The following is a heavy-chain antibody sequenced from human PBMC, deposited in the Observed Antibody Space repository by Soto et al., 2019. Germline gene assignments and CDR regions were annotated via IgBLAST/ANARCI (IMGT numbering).Heavy chain of an antibody. CDR2: IWYDGSNK. CDR1: GFTFSSYG. D-gene: IGHD2-2*01. V-gene: IGHV3-33*01. J-gene: IGHJ4*02. Sequence: GGSLRLSCAASGFTFSSYGMHWVRQAPGKGLEWVAVIWYDGSNKYYADSVKGRFTISRDNSKNTLYLQMNSLRAEDTAVYYCARGPGYCSSTSCFYFDYWGKGTLVTVSS. CDR3: ARGPGYCSSTSCFYFDY.